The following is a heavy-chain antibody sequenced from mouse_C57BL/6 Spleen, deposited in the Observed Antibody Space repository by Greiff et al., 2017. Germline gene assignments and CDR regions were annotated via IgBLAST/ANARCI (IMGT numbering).Heavy chain of an antibody. CDR1: GYTFTSYD. Sequence: VQLQQSGPELVKPGASVKLSCKASGYTFTSYDINWVKQRPGQGLEWIGWFYPRDGSTTYNEKFKGKATLTVDTSSSTAYMELHSLASEDSAVYFCARREDLFGDYAMDYWGQGTSVTVSS. D-gene: IGHD1-1*01. CDR2: FYPRDGST. V-gene: IGHV1-85*01. J-gene: IGHJ4*01. CDR3: ARREDLFGDYAMDY.